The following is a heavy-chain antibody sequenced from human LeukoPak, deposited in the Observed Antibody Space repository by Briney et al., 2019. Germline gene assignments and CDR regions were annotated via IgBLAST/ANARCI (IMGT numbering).Heavy chain of an antibody. CDR2: IKSKTDGGTT. CDR1: GFTFSSYA. Sequence: GGSLRLSCAASGFTFSSYAMSWVRQAPGKGLEWVGRIKSKTDGGTTDYAAPVKGRFTISRDDSKNTLYLQMNSLKTEDTAVYYCTTGEPAAMLNPYDYWGQGTLVTVSS. CDR3: TTGEPAAMLNPYDY. D-gene: IGHD2-2*01. V-gene: IGHV3-15*01. J-gene: IGHJ4*02.